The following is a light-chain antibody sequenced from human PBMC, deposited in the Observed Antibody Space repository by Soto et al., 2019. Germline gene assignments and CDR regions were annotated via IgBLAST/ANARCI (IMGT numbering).Light chain of an antibody. CDR1: QSISSW. J-gene: IGKJ1*01. CDR3: QQYNSSPWT. CDR2: KAS. Sequence: DIQMTQSPSTLSASVGDRVTITCRASQSISSWLAWYQQKPGKAPKLVIYKASSLESGVPSRFSGSGSGTEFTLTISSLQPDDVATYYCQQYNSSPWTFGQGTKVEIK. V-gene: IGKV1-5*03.